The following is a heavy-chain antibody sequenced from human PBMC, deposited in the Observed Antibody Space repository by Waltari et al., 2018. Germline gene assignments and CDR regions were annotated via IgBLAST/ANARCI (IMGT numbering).Heavy chain of an antibody. V-gene: IGHV4-38-2*01. D-gene: IGHD6-19*01. CDR1: GYSISSGYY. CDR3: ARQCRAVTGTFDP. CDR2: IYHSGST. Sequence: QVQLQESGPGLVKPSETLSLTCAVSGYSISSGYYWGWIRQPPGKGLEWIGSIYHSGSTYYNPSLKSRVTISVDTSKNQFSLKLSSVTAADTAVYYRARQCRAVTGTFDPWGQGTLVTVSS. J-gene: IGHJ5*02.